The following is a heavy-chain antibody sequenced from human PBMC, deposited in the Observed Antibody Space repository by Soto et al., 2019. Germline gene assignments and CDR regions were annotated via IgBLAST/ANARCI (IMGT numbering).Heavy chain of an antibody. CDR3: AKDPEWELPKYYFDY. Sequence: GGSLRLSCAASGITFRNYAMSWVRQAPGKGLEWVSTISGSGGSTYYADSVKGRFTISRDNSKNTLYLQMNSLRAEDTAVYYCAKDPEWELPKYYFDYWGQGTLVTVSS. CDR2: ISGSGGST. D-gene: IGHD1-26*01. V-gene: IGHV3-23*01. CDR1: GITFRNYA. J-gene: IGHJ4*02.